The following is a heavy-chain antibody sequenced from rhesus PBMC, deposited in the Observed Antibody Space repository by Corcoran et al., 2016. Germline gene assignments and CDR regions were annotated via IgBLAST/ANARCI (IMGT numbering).Heavy chain of an antibody. J-gene: IGHJ5-2*02. CDR1: GYSISIPAW. CDR2: IGDSRYQT. D-gene: IGHD1-1*01. CDR3: ARRPVGSGNGLDV. V-gene: IGHV4-65*02. Sequence: QVQLQESGPGLLKPSETLSLTCAVSGYSISIPAWWTWVRQPPVKVFVWIGNIGDSRYQTFSNHPLMGRIPISKDMPTNQCSLKLNSVTAADTAVYYCARRPVGSGNGLDVWGRGLLVTVSS.